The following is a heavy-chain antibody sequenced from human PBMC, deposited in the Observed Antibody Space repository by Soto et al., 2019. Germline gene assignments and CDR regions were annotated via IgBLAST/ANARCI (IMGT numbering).Heavy chain of an antibody. CDR3: ARQIYDSDTGPNFQYYFDS. J-gene: IGHJ4*02. CDR2: IDPSDSQT. Sequence: GESLKISCKGSGYSFAGYWITWVRQKPGKGLEWMGRIDPSDSQTYYSPSFRGHVTISVTKSITTVFLQWSSLGASDTAMYYCARQIYDSDTGPNFQYYFDSWGQGTPVTVSS. V-gene: IGHV5-10-1*01. D-gene: IGHD3-22*01. CDR1: GYSFAGYW.